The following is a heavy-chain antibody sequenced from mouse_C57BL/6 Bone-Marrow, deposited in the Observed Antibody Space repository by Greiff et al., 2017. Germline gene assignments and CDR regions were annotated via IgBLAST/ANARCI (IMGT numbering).Heavy chain of an antibody. CDR3: ARCGNNGGYYFDG. CDR2: FHPYNDDT. D-gene: IGHD1-1*02. V-gene: IGHV1-47*01. CDR1: GYTFTTYP. Sequence: QVQLQQSGAELVKPGASVKMSCKASGYTFTTYPIEWMKQKHGQSLEWIGNFHPYNDDTKYNEKFKGKATLTVDKSSSTVYLELSRLTSDDSAVYYCARCGNNGGYYFDGWGKGTTLTVSS. J-gene: IGHJ2*01.